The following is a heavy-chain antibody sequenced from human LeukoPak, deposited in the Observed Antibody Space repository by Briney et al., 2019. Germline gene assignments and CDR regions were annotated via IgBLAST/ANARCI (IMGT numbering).Heavy chain of an antibody. V-gene: IGHV1-18*01. CDR3: ARGGPRVRGLTHAFDI. CDR2: ISAYNGNT. D-gene: IGHD3-10*01. Sequence: GASVKVSCKASGDTFTSYGISWVRQAPGQGLEWMGWISAYNGNTNYAQKLQGRVTMTTDTSTSTAYMELRSLRSDDTAVYYCARGGPRVRGLTHAFDILGQGTMVTVSS. J-gene: IGHJ3*02. CDR1: GDTFTSYG.